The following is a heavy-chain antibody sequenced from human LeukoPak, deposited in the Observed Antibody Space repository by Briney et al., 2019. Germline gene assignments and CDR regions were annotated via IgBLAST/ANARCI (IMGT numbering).Heavy chain of an antibody. Sequence: ASVKVSCKASGYTFTSYGISWVRQAPGQGLEWMGWISAYNGNTNYAQKLQGRVTMTTDTSTSTAYMELRSLRSDDTAVYYCAREAPPRDGDPYYYYGMDVWGKGTTVTVSS. J-gene: IGHJ6*04. V-gene: IGHV1-18*04. CDR3: AREAPPRDGDPYYYYGMDV. CDR1: GYTFTSYG. D-gene: IGHD3-10*01. CDR2: ISAYNGNT.